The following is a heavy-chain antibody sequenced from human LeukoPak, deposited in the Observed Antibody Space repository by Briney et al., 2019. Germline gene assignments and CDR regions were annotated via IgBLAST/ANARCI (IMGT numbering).Heavy chain of an antibody. CDR2: ISGSGGST. CDR3: AKDVWSYGMDV. J-gene: IGHJ6*02. D-gene: IGHD2-8*02. CDR1: RFTFSSYA. Sequence: QPGGSLRLSCVVSRFTFSSYAMSWVRQAPGKGLEWVSAISGSGGSTYYADSVKGRFTISRDNSKNRLYLQMNSLRAEDTAVYYCAKDVWSYGMDVWGQGTTVTVSS. V-gene: IGHV3-23*01.